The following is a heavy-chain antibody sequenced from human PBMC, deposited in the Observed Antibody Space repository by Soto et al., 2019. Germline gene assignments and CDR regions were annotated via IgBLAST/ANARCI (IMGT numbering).Heavy chain of an antibody. D-gene: IGHD1-1*01. J-gene: IGHJ6*02. CDR1: GGSISSGGYY. CDR2: IYYSGST. Sequence: PSETLSLTCTVSGGSISSGGYYWSWIRQHPGKGLEWIGYIYYSGSTYYNPSLKSRVTISVDTSKNQFSLKLSSVTAADTAVYYCARDQRCGPKCNGMDVWGQGTKVTV. CDR3: ARDQRCGPKCNGMDV. V-gene: IGHV4-31*03.